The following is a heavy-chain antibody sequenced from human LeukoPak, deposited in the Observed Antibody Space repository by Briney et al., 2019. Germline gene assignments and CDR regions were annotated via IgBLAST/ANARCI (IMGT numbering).Heavy chain of an antibody. CDR2: ISYDGSNK. V-gene: IGHV3-30-3*01. Sequence: GGSLRLSCAASGVTFSGYAMHWVRQAPGKGLEWVAVISYDGSNKYYADSVKGRFTISRDNPKNTLYLQINSLRAEDTAVYYCARAQGPLDYWGQGTLVTVSS. CDR3: ARAQGPLDY. J-gene: IGHJ4*02. CDR1: GVTFSGYA.